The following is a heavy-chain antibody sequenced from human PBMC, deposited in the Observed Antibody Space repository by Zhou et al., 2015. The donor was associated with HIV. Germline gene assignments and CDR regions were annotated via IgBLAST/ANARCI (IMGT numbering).Heavy chain of an antibody. V-gene: IGHV1-69*01. CDR3: AKSSADSDYAFDT. Sequence: QVQLVQSGAEVKKPGSSVKVSCKASGGTFSSYAISWVRQAPGQGLEWMGGIIPIFGTANYAQKFQGRVTITADESTSTAYMELRSLRYEDAAVYYCAKSSADSDYAFDTWGQGTQVVVSS. J-gene: IGHJ3*02. D-gene: IGHD3-22*01. CDR2: IIPIFGTA. CDR1: GGTFSSYA.